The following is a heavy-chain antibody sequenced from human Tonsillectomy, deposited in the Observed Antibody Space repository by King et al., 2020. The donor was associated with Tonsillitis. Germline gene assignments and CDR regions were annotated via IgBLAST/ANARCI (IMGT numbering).Heavy chain of an antibody. CDR2: IIPMFGTA. Sequence: QLVQSGAEVKKPGSSVKVSCKASGGTFSSYAINWVRQAPGQGLEWMGGIIPMFGTANYAQKLQGRVTITADESTSTAYMELSSLRSEGTAVFYCARGNKAYYYMDVWGQGTTVTVSS. CDR1: GGTFSSYA. CDR3: ARGNKAYYYMDV. V-gene: IGHV1-69*12. D-gene: IGHD1/OR15-1a*01. J-gene: IGHJ6*03.